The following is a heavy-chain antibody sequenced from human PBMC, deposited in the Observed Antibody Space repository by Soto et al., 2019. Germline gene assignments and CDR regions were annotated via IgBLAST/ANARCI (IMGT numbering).Heavy chain of an antibody. CDR3: ARTGSLEWLTWDY. CDR1: GYTFTGFY. CDR2: INPNNGGT. D-gene: IGHD3-3*01. Sequence: ASVKVSCKASGYTFTGFYMHWVRQAPGQGLEWMGWINPNNGGTNYVQKFQDRVTMTRDTSITTAYMELSGLRSEDTAVYYCARTGSLEWLTWDYWGQGTLVTVSS. V-gene: IGHV1-2*02. J-gene: IGHJ4*02.